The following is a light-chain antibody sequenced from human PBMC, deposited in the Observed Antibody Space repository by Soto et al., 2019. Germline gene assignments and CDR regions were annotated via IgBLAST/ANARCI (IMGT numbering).Light chain of an antibody. Sequence: QLVLTQPPSASGTPGQRVPISCSGSSSNIGSNTVNWYQQLPGTAPKLLIYSNSQRPSGVPDRFSGSKSGTSASLAISGLQSEDEADYYCAAWDDSLNAVVFGGGTKLTVL. J-gene: IGLJ2*01. CDR1: SSNIGSNT. CDR3: AAWDDSLNAVV. V-gene: IGLV1-44*01. CDR2: SNS.